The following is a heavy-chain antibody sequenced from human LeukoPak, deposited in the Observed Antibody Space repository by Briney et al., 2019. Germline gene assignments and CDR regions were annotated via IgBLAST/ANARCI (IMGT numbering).Heavy chain of an antibody. V-gene: IGHV4-39*01. Sequence: PSETLSLTCTVSGGSISSISYYWGWIRQPPGKGLEWIGSIYYRGSTYYNPSLNSRVTISVDTSKNQFSLKLSSVTAADTAVYYCARGERYSSGWYGEYYFDYWGQGTLVTVSS. CDR1: GGSISSISYY. J-gene: IGHJ4*02. CDR2: IYYRGST. CDR3: ARGERYSSGWYGEYYFDY. D-gene: IGHD6-19*01.